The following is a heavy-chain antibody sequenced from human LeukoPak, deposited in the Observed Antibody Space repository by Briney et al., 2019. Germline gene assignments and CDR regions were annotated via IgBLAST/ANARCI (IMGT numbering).Heavy chain of an antibody. Sequence: SETLSLTCAVYGGSFSGYYWSWIRQPPGKGLEWIGEINHSGSTNYNPSLKSRVTISVDTSKNQFSLNLTSVTAADTAVHYCARGGGGYCSSTSCRKFNWFDPWGQGTLVTVSS. J-gene: IGHJ5*02. V-gene: IGHV4-34*01. D-gene: IGHD2-2*01. CDR3: ARGGGGYCSSTSCRKFNWFDP. CDR2: INHSGST. CDR1: GGSFSGYY.